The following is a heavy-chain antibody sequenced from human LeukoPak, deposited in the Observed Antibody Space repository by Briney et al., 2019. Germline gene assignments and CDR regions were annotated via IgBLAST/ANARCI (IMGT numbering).Heavy chain of an antibody. CDR2: IYPGDSYT. D-gene: IGHD3-9*01. V-gene: IGHV5-51*01. CDR3: TRSPDIDILTGYSRYYFDY. Sequence: PGESLKISCKGAVYSFTSYWIGWVRQMPGKGLEWMEVIYPGDSYTRYSPSFQGQGTISADKSISTAYLQWNSLKASDTAIYYCTRSPDIDILTGYSRYYFDYWGQGTLVTVSS. J-gene: IGHJ4*02. CDR1: VYSFTSYW.